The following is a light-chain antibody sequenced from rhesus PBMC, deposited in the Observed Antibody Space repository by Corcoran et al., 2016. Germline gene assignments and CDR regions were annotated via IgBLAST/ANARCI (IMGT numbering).Light chain of an antibody. CDR3: QQYNSDPLT. CDR1: QGISSY. CDR2: YAS. V-gene: IGKV1-37*01. Sequence: DIQMTQSPSFLSASVGDRVTITCRASQGISSYLAWYQQKPGKAPKPLIYYASNLESGVPSRFSGSGSGTEFTLTISSLQPEDFAVYYCQQYNSDPLTFGGGTKVEIK. J-gene: IGKJ4*01.